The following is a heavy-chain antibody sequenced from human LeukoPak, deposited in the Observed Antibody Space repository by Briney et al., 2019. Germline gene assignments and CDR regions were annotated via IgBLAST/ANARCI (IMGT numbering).Heavy chain of an antibody. D-gene: IGHD2-2*01. Sequence: PGGSLRLSCAASGFTFSSYSMNWVRQAPGKGLEWVSSISSRSSYIYYADSVKGRFTISRDNAKNSLYLQMNSLRAEDTAVYYCARAPRQLPGFEAFDIWGQGTMVTASS. CDR2: ISSRSSYI. V-gene: IGHV3-21*01. CDR1: GFTFSSYS. J-gene: IGHJ3*02. CDR3: ARAPRQLPGFEAFDI.